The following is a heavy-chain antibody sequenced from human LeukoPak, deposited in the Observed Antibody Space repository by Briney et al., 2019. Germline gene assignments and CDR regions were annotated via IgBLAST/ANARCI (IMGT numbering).Heavy chain of an antibody. J-gene: IGHJ4*02. V-gene: IGHV3-53*01. CDR2: IYSDGTT. Sequence: GGSLRLSCAASGFTVSTNYMSWVRQAPGKGLEWVSLIYSDGTTNYADSVKGRFTISRDNSENTLFLQMNSLRAEDTAVYYCARDVYYFDYWGQGTLVTVSS. CDR1: GFTVSTNY. CDR3: ARDVYYFDY. D-gene: IGHD5/OR15-5a*01.